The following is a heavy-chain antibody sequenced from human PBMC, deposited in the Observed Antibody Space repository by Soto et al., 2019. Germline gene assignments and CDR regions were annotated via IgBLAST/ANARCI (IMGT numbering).Heavy chain of an antibody. CDR2: ISSSSSYI. Sequence: GGSLRLSCAASGFTFSSYSMNWVRQAPGKGLEWVSSISSSSSYIYYADSVKGRFTISRDNAKNSLYLQMNSLRAEDTAVYYCARDFGSGSYYTRGNWFDPWGQGTLVTVSS. D-gene: IGHD3-10*01. CDR1: GFTFSSYS. CDR3: ARDFGSGSYYTRGNWFDP. J-gene: IGHJ5*02. V-gene: IGHV3-21*01.